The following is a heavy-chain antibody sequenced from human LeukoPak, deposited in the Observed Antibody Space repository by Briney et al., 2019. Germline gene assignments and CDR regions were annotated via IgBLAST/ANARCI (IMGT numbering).Heavy chain of an antibody. CDR2: IYSTGKN. CDR3: VRRDTGWNYFDY. CDR1: GGSINSHY. D-gene: IGHD6-19*01. V-gene: IGHV4-4*08. J-gene: IGHJ4*02. Sequence: SETLSLTCAVSGGSINSHYWGWIRQPPGKGLQWIGDIYSTGKNNYNPSLKSRVTISLDTFKSHLSLNLTSVLAADTAIYYCVRRDTGWNYFDYWGQGILVTVSS.